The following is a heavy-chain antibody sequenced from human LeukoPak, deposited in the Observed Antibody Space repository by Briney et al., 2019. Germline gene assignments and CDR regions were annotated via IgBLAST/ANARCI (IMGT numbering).Heavy chain of an antibody. CDR2: ISAYNGNT. Sequence: ASVKVSCKASGYTFTSYGISWVRQAPGQGLEWMGWISAYNGNTNYAQKLQGRVTMTTDTSTSTAYMELRSLRSDDTAVYYCARDSVIVVVPAAYYFDYWGQGTLVTVSS. D-gene: IGHD2-2*01. CDR3: ARDSVIVVVPAAYYFDY. J-gene: IGHJ4*02. V-gene: IGHV1-18*01. CDR1: GYTFTSYG.